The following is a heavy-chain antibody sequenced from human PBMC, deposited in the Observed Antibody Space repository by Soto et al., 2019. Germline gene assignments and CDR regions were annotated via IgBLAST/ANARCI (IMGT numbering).Heavy chain of an antibody. CDR2: TYYRSKYYT. CDR1: LGTLSSSPGA. Sequence: SQTLSLTCYHSLGTLSSSPGAWDWIRQSPWRGLEWLGRTYYRSKYYTDYAVSVKSRITINADTSRNQFSLQLNSVNPEDTAVYYCARVFNDFWSGFPSGMDVWGHGTTVTVSS. CDR3: ARVFNDFWSGFPSGMDV. J-gene: IGHJ6*02. V-gene: IGHV6-1*01. D-gene: IGHD3-3*01.